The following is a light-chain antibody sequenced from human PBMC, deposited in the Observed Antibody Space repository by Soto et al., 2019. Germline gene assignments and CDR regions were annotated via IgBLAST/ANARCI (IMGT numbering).Light chain of an antibody. Sequence: EIVITQSPATLSVSPGERATLSCRASQSVSSNLAWYQQRPGQAPRLLIYGASTRATGIPARFSGSGSGTDFSLTISRLEPEDFAVYYCQHYDSLRWTFGLGTKVDIK. CDR3: QHYDSLRWT. CDR1: QSVSSN. J-gene: IGKJ1*01. CDR2: GAS. V-gene: IGKV3-15*01.